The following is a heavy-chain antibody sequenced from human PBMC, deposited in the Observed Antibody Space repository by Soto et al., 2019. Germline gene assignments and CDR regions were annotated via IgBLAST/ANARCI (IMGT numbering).Heavy chain of an antibody. CDR3: ARQKQTAIGAKTGGQYYFDY. V-gene: IGHV5-51*01. Sequence: PGESLKISCKGSGYSFANYWIAWVRQVPGKGLEWMGIIYPRDSDTEYSPSFQGQVTISADKSISTAYLQWSSLKASDTAMYYCARQKQTAIGAKTGGQYYFDYWGQGTRVTVSS. J-gene: IGHJ4*02. CDR1: GYSFANYW. D-gene: IGHD1-26*01. CDR2: IYPRDSDT.